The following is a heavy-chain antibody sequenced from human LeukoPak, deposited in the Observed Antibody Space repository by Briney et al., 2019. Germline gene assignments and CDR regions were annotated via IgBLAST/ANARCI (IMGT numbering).Heavy chain of an antibody. CDR2: ISGSSGYI. CDR3: ASGGRITGSYDS. V-gene: IGHV3-21*01. CDR1: GFIFSTSS. Sequence: PGGSLRLSCAASGFIFSTSSMNWVRQAPGKGPEWVSSISGSSGYIFYADSVKGRFTISRDNAKSSLYLQMDSLRAEDTAMYYCASGGRITGSYDSWGQGTLVTVSS. D-gene: IGHD1-26*01. J-gene: IGHJ5*02.